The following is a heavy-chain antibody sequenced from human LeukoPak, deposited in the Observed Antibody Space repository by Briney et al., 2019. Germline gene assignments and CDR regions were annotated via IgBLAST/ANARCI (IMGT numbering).Heavy chain of an antibody. Sequence: GGSLRLSCAASGFTFSSYWMSWVRQAPGKGLEWVANIKQDGSGKYYVDSVKGRFTISRDNAKNSLYLQMNSLRAEDTAVYYCAKDYYDFWSGYPYMDVWGKGTTVTVSS. J-gene: IGHJ6*03. V-gene: IGHV3-7*03. CDR3: AKDYYDFWSGYPYMDV. CDR1: GFTFSSYW. CDR2: IKQDGSGK. D-gene: IGHD3-3*01.